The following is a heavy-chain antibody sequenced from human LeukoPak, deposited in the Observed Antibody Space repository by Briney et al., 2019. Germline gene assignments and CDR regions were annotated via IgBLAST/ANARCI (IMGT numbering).Heavy chain of an antibody. Sequence: PSETLSLTCTVSGGSISSSSYYWGWIRQPPGKGLEWIGSIYYSGSTYYNPSLKSRITISVDTSKNQFSLKLSSVTAADTAVYYCAITPLSDGYNLCWGQGTLVTVSS. CDR1: GGSISSSSYY. V-gene: IGHV4-39*07. CDR2: IYYSGST. D-gene: IGHD5-24*01. J-gene: IGHJ4*02. CDR3: AITPLSDGYNLC.